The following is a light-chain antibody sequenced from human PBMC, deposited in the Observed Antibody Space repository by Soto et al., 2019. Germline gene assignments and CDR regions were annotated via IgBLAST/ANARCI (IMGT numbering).Light chain of an antibody. CDR1: QSISSW. CDR2: DAS. CDR3: QQYNSYLFT. J-gene: IGKJ3*01. V-gene: IGKV1-5*01. Sequence: DIQMTQSPSTLSASVGDRVTITCRASQSISSWLAWYQQKPGNAPTLLIYDASSLESGVPSRFSGSGSGTEFTLTISSLQPDDFATYYCQQYNSYLFTFGPGTKLDIK.